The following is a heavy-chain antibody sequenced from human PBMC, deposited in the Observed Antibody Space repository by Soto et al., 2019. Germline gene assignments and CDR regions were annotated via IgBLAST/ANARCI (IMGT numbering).Heavy chain of an antibody. V-gene: IGHV3-21*01. Sequence: GGSLRLSCNFTFSKYRMNWVRQAPGKGLEWVASISSGSAYIKYADSVKGRFTISRDNAKNSVSLQMNSLRVDDTAVYFCTRDQGGSYDSWFDPWGLGTLVTVSS. D-gene: IGHD1-26*01. CDR1: FTFSKYR. J-gene: IGHJ5*02. CDR3: TRDQGGSYDSWFDP. CDR2: ISSGSAYI.